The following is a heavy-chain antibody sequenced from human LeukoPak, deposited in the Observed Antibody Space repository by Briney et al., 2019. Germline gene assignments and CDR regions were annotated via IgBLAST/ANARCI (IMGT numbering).Heavy chain of an antibody. J-gene: IGHJ4*02. V-gene: IGHV3-48*03. Sequence: GGSLRLSCAASGFTFSSYEMNWVRQAPGKGRWWVSYISSSGSTIKYRDSVKGRFTISRDNAKNSPYLQMKSLRAEDTAVYYCARDSLRPFDYWGQGTLVTVSS. D-gene: IGHD3-16*01. CDR1: GFTFSSYE. CDR2: ISSSGSTI. CDR3: ARDSLRPFDY.